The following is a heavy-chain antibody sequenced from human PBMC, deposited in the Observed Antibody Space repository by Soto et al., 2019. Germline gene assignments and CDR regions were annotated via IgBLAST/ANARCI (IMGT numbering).Heavy chain of an antibody. CDR1: GFTFSDHY. J-gene: IGHJ3*01. V-gene: IGHV3-11*03. CDR2: ISSGSTYA. CDR3: AKIMITVTTAAFDF. D-gene: IGHD4-17*01. Sequence: GGSLRLSYAASGFTFSDHYMTWIRQPQGKGLEWVSYISSGSTYAYSADSVKGRFTISRDNANNSLYLQMNSLKAEDTAVYYCAKIMITVTTAAFDFWGQGTMVTVSS.